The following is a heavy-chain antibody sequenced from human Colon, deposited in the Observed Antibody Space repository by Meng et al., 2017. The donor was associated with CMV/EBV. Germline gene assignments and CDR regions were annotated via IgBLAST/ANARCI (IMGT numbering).Heavy chain of an antibody. CDR2: IYYSGST. D-gene: IGHD6-13*01. Sequence: GSLRLSCTVSGGSISSYYWSWIRHPPGKGLEWIGYIYYSGSTNYNPSLKSRVTISVDTSKNQFSLKLSSVTAADTAVYYCARVSAAAGTFPYYYYGMDVWGQGTTVTVSS. CDR3: ARVSAAAGTFPYYYYGMDV. J-gene: IGHJ6*02. V-gene: IGHV4-59*01. CDR1: GGSISSYY.